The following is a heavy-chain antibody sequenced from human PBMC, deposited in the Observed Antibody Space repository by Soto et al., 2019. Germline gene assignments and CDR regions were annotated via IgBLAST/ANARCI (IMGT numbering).Heavy chain of an antibody. Sequence: PGGSLRLSCAASGFTFSNAWMSWVRQAPGKGLEWVSAISGSGGSTYYADSVKGRFTISRDNSKNTLYLQMNSLRAEDTAVYYCAKTPRSIDPRFDPWGQGTLVTVSS. CDR1: GFTFSNAW. D-gene: IGHD1-26*01. V-gene: IGHV3-23*01. J-gene: IGHJ5*02. CDR3: AKTPRSIDPRFDP. CDR2: ISGSGGST.